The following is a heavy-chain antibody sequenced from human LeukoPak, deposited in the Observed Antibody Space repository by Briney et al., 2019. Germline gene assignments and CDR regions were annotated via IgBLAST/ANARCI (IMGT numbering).Heavy chain of an antibody. CDR2: IYYSGST. V-gene: IGHV4-59*12. CDR3: ARNFYASSGYYLDDFYFDF. Sequence: SETLSLTCTVSGGSISSYYWSWIRQPPGKGLEWIGYIYYSGSTNYNPSLKSRVTISVDTSKNQFSLKLISVTAADTALYYCARNFYASSGYYLDDFYFDFWGQGTLVTVSS. CDR1: GGSISSYY. J-gene: IGHJ4*02. D-gene: IGHD3-22*01.